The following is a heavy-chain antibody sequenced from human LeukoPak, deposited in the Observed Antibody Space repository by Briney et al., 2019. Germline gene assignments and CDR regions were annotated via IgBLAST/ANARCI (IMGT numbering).Heavy chain of an antibody. J-gene: IGHJ3*02. Sequence: GGSLRLSCAASGFTFSSYSMNWVRQAPGKGLEWVSYISSSSSTIYYADSVKGRFTISRDNAKNSLYLQMNSLRAEGTAVYYCARAYVDTAMVTMEAAFDIWGQGTMVTVSS. D-gene: IGHD5-18*01. CDR1: GFTFSSYS. V-gene: IGHV3-48*01. CDR3: ARAYVDTAMVTMEAAFDI. CDR2: ISSSSSTI.